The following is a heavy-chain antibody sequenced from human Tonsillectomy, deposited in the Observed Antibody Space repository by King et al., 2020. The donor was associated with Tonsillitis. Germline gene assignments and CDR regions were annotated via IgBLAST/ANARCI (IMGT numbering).Heavy chain of an antibody. CDR2: IFLDSDGAPT. Sequence: QLVQSGGGLVKPGESLTLSCAASGFTFNNAWMTWVRQAPWKGLEWVGRIFLDSDGAPTDHGAPVKCKFTISRDDSRSTLYLQMNNLKAEDTAVYYCTAGLGRTNGDSWGQGTLVTVSS. CDR3: TAGLGRTNGDS. D-gene: IGHD1-14*01. J-gene: IGHJ5*01. CDR1: GFTFNNAW. V-gene: IGHV3-15*01.